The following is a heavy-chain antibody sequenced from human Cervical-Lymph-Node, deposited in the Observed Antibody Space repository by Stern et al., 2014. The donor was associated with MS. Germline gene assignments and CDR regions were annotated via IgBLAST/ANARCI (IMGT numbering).Heavy chain of an antibody. CDR1: GYTFTRYR. J-gene: IGHJ5*02. Sequence: QVQLVQSGGEVKQPGASVKVSCKASGYTFTRYRITWVRQAPGQGLEWMGWISAYNGNTNYAHNFQGRITLTTDTSTTTASMELRSLTSDDTAVYYCARVKQRNDYDTSGYTRDSWFAPWGQGTLVTVSS. CDR3: ARVKQRNDYDTSGYTRDSWFAP. CDR2: ISAYNGNT. D-gene: IGHD3-22*01. V-gene: IGHV1-18*01.